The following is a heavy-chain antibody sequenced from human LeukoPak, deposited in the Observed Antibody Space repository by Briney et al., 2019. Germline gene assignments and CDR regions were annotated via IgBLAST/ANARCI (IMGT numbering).Heavy chain of an antibody. Sequence: GGSLRLSCVDSGFTFTNAWMSWVRQAPGKGLEWIGRIKSKTDGETTNYAEPVRGRFTISRDDSKSAVYLQMNSLKIEDTAVYYRTTDLGTYYHGSQRLIPIDYWGQGTLVTVSS. CDR2: IKSKTDGETT. CDR3: TTDLGTYYHGSQRLIPIDY. J-gene: IGHJ4*02. V-gene: IGHV3-15*01. CDR1: GFTFTNAW. D-gene: IGHD3-10*01.